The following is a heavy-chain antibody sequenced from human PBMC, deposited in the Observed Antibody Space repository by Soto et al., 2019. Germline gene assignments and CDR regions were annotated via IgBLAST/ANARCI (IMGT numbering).Heavy chain of an antibody. CDR3: ARYEQYYQH. Sequence: QVQLQESGPGLVKPSETLSLTCTVSGGSISSYYWSWIRQPPGERLEWIGYIFYSGSTNYNPSLNIRVTMSVDTSKNQFSLKLSSVTAADTAVYYCARYEQYYQHWGHGTLVSVSS. J-gene: IGHJ1*01. CDR2: IFYSGST. D-gene: IGHD3-16*01. CDR1: GGSISSYY. V-gene: IGHV4-59*08.